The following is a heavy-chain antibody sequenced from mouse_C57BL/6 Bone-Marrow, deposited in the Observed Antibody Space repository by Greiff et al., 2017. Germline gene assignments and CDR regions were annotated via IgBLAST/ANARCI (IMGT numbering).Heavy chain of an antibody. CDR3: AITGDMDY. CDR1: GYTFTDYY. D-gene: IGHD1-1*01. V-gene: IGHV1-26*01. J-gene: IGHJ4*01. CDR2: INPNNGGT. Sequence: EVQLQQSGPELVKPGASVKISCKASGYTFTDYYMNWVKQSHGKSLEWIGDINPNNGGTSYNQKFKGKATLTVDKSSSTAYMELRSLTSEDSAVYYCAITGDMDYWGQGTSVTVSS.